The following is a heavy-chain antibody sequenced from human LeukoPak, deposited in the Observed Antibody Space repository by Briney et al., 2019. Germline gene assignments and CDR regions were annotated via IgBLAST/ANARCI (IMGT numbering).Heavy chain of an antibody. J-gene: IGHJ4*02. CDR2: IKQDGSEK. CDR3: ARERGYSGYDFYYFDY. CDR1: GFTFSSYW. D-gene: IGHD5-12*01. V-gene: IGHV3-7*01. Sequence: PGGSLRLSCAASGFTFSSYWMSWVRQAPGKGLEWVANIKQDGSEKYYVDSVKGRFTISRDNAKNSLYLQMNSLRAEDTAVYYCARERGYSGYDFYYFDYWGQGTLVTVSS.